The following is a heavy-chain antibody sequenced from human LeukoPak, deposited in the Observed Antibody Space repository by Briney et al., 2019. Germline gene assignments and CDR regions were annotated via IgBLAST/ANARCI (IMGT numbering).Heavy chain of an antibody. CDR2: ISYDGSTK. CDR3: VRNNNNDY. J-gene: IGHJ4*02. V-gene: IGHV3-30*02. CDR1: GFSFSSHA. Sequence: PGGSLRLSCAASGFSFSSHAMHWVRQAPGKGLEWVAFISYDGSTKTYADSVKGRFTTSRDISLHLQVNSLRAEDTAVYYCVRNNNNDYWGQGTLVTVSS. D-gene: IGHD2/OR15-2a*01.